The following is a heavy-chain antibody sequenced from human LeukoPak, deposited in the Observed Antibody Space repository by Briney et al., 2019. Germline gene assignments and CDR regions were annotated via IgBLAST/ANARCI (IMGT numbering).Heavy chain of an antibody. CDR2: ISAYNGNT. CDR3: ARGTGKNYYDSSGYYFY. Sequence: SVKVSCKASGYTFTSYGISWVRQAPGQALEWMGWISAYNGNTNYAQKPQGRVTMTTDTSTSTAYMELRSLRSDDTAVYYCARGTGKNYYDSSGYYFYWGQGTLVTVSS. V-gene: IGHV1-18*01. J-gene: IGHJ4*02. D-gene: IGHD3-22*01. CDR1: GYTFTSYG.